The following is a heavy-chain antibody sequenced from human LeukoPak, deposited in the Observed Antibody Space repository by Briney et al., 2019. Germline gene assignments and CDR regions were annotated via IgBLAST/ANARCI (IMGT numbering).Heavy chain of an antibody. CDR3: AKEGCYYDSSGYREGCDAFDI. J-gene: IGHJ3*02. Sequence: GGSLRLSCAASGFTFSSYGMHWVRQAPGKGLEWVAVISYDGSNKYYADSVKGRFTISRDNSKDTLYLQMNSLRAEDTAVYYCAKEGCYYDSSGYREGCDAFDIWGQGTMVTVSS. CDR1: GFTFSSYG. V-gene: IGHV3-30*18. D-gene: IGHD3-22*01. CDR2: ISYDGSNK.